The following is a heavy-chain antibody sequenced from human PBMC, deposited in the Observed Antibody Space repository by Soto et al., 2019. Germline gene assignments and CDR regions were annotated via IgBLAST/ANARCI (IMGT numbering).Heavy chain of an antibody. V-gene: IGHV3-30*18. CDR3: AKGSTAMTYFDY. J-gene: IGHJ4*02. Sequence: QVQVVESGGGVVQPGRSLRLSCAASGFTFSSYGMHWVRQAPGKGLEWVAVISYDGSNKYYADSVKGRFTISRDNSKNTLYLHMNSLRAEDTAVYYCAKGSTAMTYFDYWGQGTLVTVSS. CDR2: ISYDGSNK. D-gene: IGHD5-18*01. CDR1: GFTFSSYG.